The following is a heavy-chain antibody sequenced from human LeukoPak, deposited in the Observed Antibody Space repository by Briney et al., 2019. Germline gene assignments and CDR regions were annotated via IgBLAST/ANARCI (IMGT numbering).Heavy chain of an antibody. V-gene: IGHV1-2*02. CDR3: ARVGAPGGLRPYHYYY. J-gene: IGHJ4*01. CDR2: IDPASGIT. Sequence: ASVKPSSSASGYIFSDYWIHWVRQAPGRGLECWGWIDPASGITNQPQKFQGRITVTRDTSASTVYMDLTGLTTDDTALYYCARVGAPGGLRPYHYYYWGQGSLATVSS. D-gene: IGHD3-16*01. CDR1: GYIFSDYW.